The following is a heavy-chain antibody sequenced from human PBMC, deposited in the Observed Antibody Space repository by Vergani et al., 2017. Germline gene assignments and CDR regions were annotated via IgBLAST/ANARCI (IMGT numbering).Heavy chain of an antibody. CDR3: VKYAGISEIFCDS. Sequence: EVQLLESGGSLKQPGGSVRLSCAASGFTFSTYAMHWFRQAPGKGLEWVSALTGGGGTTYYADSFKGRFIISRDNSRDTLYLQMNSLRPEDTATYYCVKYAGISEIFCDSWCQGTLVTVFS. CDR2: LTGGGGTT. J-gene: IGHJ4*02. V-gene: IGHV3-23*01. D-gene: IGHD2-8*01. CDR1: GFTFSTYA.